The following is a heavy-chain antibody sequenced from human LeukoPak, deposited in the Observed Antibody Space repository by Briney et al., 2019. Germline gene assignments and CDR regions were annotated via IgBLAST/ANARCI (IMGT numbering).Heavy chain of an antibody. D-gene: IGHD3-10*01. CDR3: ARMPFTRNDYYGLDV. J-gene: IGHJ6*02. CDR1: GFTFSNIF. CDR2: IYSGGST. V-gene: IGHV3-66*01. Sequence: GGSLRLSCAASGFTFSNIFMTWVRQAPGKGLEWVSIIYSGGSTYYADSVKGRFTISRDNSKNTLDLQMNSLRAEDTAVYYCARMPFTRNDYYGLDVWGQGTTVTVSS.